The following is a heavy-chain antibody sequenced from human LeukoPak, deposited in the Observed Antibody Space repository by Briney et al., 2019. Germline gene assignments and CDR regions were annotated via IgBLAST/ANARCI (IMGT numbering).Heavy chain of an antibody. D-gene: IGHD2-2*01. CDR1: GDSISSYY. CDR2: IYYSGST. V-gene: IGHV4-59*01. CDR3: ASHCSSTSCYGMDV. Sequence: SEALSLTCTVSGDSISSYYWSWIRQPPGKGLEWIGYIYYSGSTNYNPSLKSRVTISVDTSKNQFSLKLSSVTAADTAVYYCASHCSSTSCYGMDVWGQGTTVTVSS. J-gene: IGHJ6*02.